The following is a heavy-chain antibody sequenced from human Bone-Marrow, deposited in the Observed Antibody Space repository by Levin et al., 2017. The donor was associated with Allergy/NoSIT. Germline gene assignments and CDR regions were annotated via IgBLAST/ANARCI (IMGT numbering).Heavy chain of an antibody. CDR3: ARVLGYSYGLSDY. J-gene: IGHJ4*02. V-gene: IGHV3-23*01. CDR2: ISGSGGTT. D-gene: IGHD5-18*01. CDR1: GFTFNTYA. Sequence: TGGSLRLSCEASGFTFNTYAMNWVRQAPGKGPEWVSVISGSGGTTDDADSVKGRFTISRDNSKNTVFLQMNSLRVDDTAVYYCARVLGYSYGLSDYLAQGTLVTVSS.